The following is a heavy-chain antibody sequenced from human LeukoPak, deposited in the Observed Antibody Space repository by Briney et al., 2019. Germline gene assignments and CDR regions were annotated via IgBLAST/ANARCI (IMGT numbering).Heavy chain of an antibody. V-gene: IGHV3-48*04. Sequence: PGGSLRLSCAASGFTFSSYSMNWLRQAPGKGLEWVSYISSSSSTIYYADSVKGRFTISRDNAKNSLYLQMNSLRAEDTALYYCATGTGRERSEVGATTGYWGQGTLVTVSS. CDR2: ISSSSSTI. J-gene: IGHJ4*02. CDR1: GFTFSSYS. D-gene: IGHD1-26*01. CDR3: ATGTGRERSEVGATTGY.